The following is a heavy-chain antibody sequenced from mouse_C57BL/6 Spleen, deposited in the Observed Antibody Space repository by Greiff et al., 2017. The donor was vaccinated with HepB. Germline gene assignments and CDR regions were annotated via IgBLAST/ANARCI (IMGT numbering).Heavy chain of an antibody. D-gene: IGHD3-2*02. CDR3: ARQDQGDY. Sequence: VQLQQPGAELVKPGASVKLSCKASGYSFTSYWMHWVKQRPGRGLEWLGRIDPNSGGTKYNEKFKSKATLTVYKPSSTAYMQLSSLTSEDSAVYYCARQDQGDYWGQGTTLTVSS. J-gene: IGHJ2*01. CDR1: GYSFTSYW. CDR2: IDPNSGGT. V-gene: IGHV1-72*01.